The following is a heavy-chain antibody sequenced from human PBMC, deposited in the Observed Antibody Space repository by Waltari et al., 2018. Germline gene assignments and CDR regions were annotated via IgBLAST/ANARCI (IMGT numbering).Heavy chain of an antibody. D-gene: IGHD3-16*01. Sequence: QVQLQESGPGVVKPSETLSLTCRVFGCSIRGHYWSWIRQPPGKGLEGIGFIYYSGTPNYNPSLRSRVTISVDTSRNQFSLKLSSVTAADTAVYYCARDEGSRGGFDYWGQGTLVTVSS. CDR3: ARDEGSRGGFDY. CDR1: GCSIRGHY. V-gene: IGHV4-59*11. J-gene: IGHJ4*02. CDR2: IYYSGTP.